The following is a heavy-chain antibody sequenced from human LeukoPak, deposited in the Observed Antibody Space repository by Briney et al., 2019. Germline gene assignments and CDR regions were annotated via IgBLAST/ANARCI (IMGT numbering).Heavy chain of an antibody. CDR3: AKVDSSAWKALPYDY. V-gene: IGHV3-23*01. CDR2: ISGSGGAI. Sequence: GGSLRLSCAASGFTFSGYAMSWVRQAPGKGLEWVSTISGSGGAIYYADSVKGRFTISRDTSKNTLYLQMNTLRAEDTAVYYCAKVDSSAWKALPYDYWGQGTLVTVSS. CDR1: GFTFSGYA. J-gene: IGHJ4*02. D-gene: IGHD6-19*01.